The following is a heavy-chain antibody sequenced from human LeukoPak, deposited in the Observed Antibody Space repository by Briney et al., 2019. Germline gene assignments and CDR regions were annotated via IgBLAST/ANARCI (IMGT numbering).Heavy chain of an antibody. Sequence: GGSLRLSCAASGFTFISQAMNWVRQAPGKGLELVSTVSGSGTNTYYADSVKGRFTISRDNSDNTVYLQMHSLRAEDTAVYYCAKGGIAAAPRRFDYWGQGTLVTVSS. J-gene: IGHJ4*02. CDR2: VSGSGTNT. V-gene: IGHV3-23*01. CDR3: AKGGIAAAPRRFDY. CDR1: GFTFISQA. D-gene: IGHD6-13*01.